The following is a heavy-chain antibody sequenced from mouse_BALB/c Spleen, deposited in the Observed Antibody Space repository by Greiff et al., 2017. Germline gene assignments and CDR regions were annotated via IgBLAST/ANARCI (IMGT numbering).Heavy chain of an antibody. D-gene: IGHD6-1*01. CDR2: ISPGNGDT. V-gene: IGHV1S53*02. CDR1: GYTFTDYA. J-gene: IGHJ2*01. CDR3: KRSSYYIDD. Sequence: VQLQQSDAELVKPGASVKISCKASGYTFTDYAIHWVKQKPGQGLEWIGYISPGNGDTNYNEKFKGKATLTADTSSSTAYMQLDSLTSEDSAVYYCKRSSYYIDDWGQGTTLTVSS.